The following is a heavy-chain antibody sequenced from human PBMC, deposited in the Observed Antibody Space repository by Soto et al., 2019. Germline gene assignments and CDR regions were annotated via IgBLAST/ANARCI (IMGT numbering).Heavy chain of an antibody. CDR3: ARGFTSIAAAPSSEYYYNGMDV. V-gene: IGHV1-69*13. CDR2: IIPIFGTA. CDR1: GGTFSSYA. D-gene: IGHD6-13*01. J-gene: IGHJ6*02. Sequence: SVKVSCKASGGTFSSYAISWVRQAPGQGLEWMGGIIPIFGTANYAQKFQGRVTITADESTSTAYMELSSLRSEDTAVYCCARGFTSIAAAPSSEYYYNGMDVWGQGTTVTVSS.